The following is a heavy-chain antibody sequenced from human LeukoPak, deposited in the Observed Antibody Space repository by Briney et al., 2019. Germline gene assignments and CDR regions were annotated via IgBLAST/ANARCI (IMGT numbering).Heavy chain of an antibody. Sequence: PEASVKVSCKASGYTFTSYGISWVRQAPGQGLEWMGWISAYNGNTNYAQKLQGRVTMTTDTSTSTAYMELRSLRSDDTAVYYCARASPLRFLEWLLSGPFGYWGQGTLVTVSS. CDR1: GYTFTSYG. CDR3: ARASPLRFLEWLLSGPFGY. J-gene: IGHJ4*02. V-gene: IGHV1-18*01. D-gene: IGHD3-3*01. CDR2: ISAYNGNT.